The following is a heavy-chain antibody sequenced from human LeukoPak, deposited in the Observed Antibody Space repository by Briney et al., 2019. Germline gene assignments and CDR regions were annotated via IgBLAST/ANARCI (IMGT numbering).Heavy chain of an antibody. CDR3: ARVPSYDYVWGSYRYKRAPNFDY. CDR2: IYYSGST. J-gene: IGHJ4*02. D-gene: IGHD3-16*02. V-gene: IGHV4-59*01. CDR1: GGSISSYY. Sequence: SETLSLTCTVSGGSISSYYWSWIRQPPGKGLEWIGYIYYSGSTNYNPSLKSRVTISVDTSKNQFSLKLSSVTAADTAVYYCARVPSYDYVWGSYRYKRAPNFDYWGQGTLVTVSS.